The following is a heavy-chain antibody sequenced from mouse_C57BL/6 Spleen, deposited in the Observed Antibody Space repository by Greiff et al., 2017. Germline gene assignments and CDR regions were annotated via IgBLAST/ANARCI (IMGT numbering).Heavy chain of an antibody. CDR3: ARLERYYAMDY. V-gene: IGHV1-69*01. CDR1: GYTFTSYW. Sequence: QVQLQQPGAELVMPGASVTLSCKASGYTFTSYWMHWVKQRPGQGLEWIGEIDPSDSYTNYNQKFKGKSTLTVDKSSSTAYMQLSSLTSEDSAVYYCARLERYYAMDYWGQGTSVTVSS. CDR2: IDPSDSYT. J-gene: IGHJ4*01.